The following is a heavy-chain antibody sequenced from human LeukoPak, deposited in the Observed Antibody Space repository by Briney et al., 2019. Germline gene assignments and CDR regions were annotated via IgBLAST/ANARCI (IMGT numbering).Heavy chain of an antibody. CDR1: GFTFSLYS. V-gene: IGHV3-21*04. Sequence: GGSLRLSCAASGFTFSLYSMNWVRQAPGKGLQWVSSISDSGAKTYYLDSVKGRATISRDNAKNSSYLEMNSLVAEDTAVYYCARDAYDSSGYSFDYWGQGTLVTVSS. CDR3: ARDAYDSSGYSFDY. CDR2: ISDSGAKT. D-gene: IGHD3-22*01. J-gene: IGHJ4*02.